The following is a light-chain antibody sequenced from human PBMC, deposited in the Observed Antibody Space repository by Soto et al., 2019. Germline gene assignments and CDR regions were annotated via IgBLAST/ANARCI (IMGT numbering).Light chain of an antibody. CDR3: SSYTSSSTLGV. Sequence: QSALTQPASVSGSPGQSITISCTGTSSDVGGYNYVSWYQQHPGKAPKLMIYEVSNRPSGVSDRFSGSKSGNTASLTISGPQAEDEADYYCSSYTSSSTLGVFGTGTKVTVL. V-gene: IGLV2-14*01. CDR1: SSDVGGYNY. CDR2: EVS. J-gene: IGLJ1*01.